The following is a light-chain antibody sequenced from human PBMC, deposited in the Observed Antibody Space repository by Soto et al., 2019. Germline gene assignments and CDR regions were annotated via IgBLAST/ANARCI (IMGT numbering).Light chain of an antibody. Sequence: DIVMTQSPLSLAVTPGEPASISCRSSQSLLHTNGRSYLDWYLQKPGQSPQLLIYVGSNRASGVHDRFRGSGSVTDGIQKISRVEADDVGVYYCMQALQIPPTFGQGAKVQVK. V-gene: IGKV2-28*01. J-gene: IGKJ1*01. CDR1: QSLLHTNGRSY. CDR2: VGS. CDR3: MQALQIPPT.